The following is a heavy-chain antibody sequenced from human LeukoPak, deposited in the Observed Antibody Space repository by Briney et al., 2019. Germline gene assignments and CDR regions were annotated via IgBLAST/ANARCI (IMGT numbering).Heavy chain of an antibody. CDR1: GFTFSSYS. J-gene: IGHJ6*02. V-gene: IGHV3-48*01. D-gene: IGHD2-2*03. Sequence: SGGSLRLSCAASGFTFSSYSMNWVRQAPGKGLEWVSYISSSSSTIYYADSVKGRFTISRDNAKNSLYLQMNSLRAEDTAVYYCAREPGGYCSSTSCYRMDYYYGMDVWGQGTTVTVSS. CDR2: ISSSSSTI. CDR3: AREPGGYCSSTSCYRMDYYYGMDV.